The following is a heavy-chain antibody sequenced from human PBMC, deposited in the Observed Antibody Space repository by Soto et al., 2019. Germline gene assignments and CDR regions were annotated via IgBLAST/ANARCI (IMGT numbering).Heavy chain of an antibody. V-gene: IGHV1-3*01. CDR1: GYSLTSYA. CDR3: ARTAAFGVDPYYYYGMDV. D-gene: IGHD3-3*01. CDR2: INAGNGNT. Sequence: ASVKVSCTASGYSLTSYAMHWVRHAPGQRLEWMGWINAGNGNTKYSQKFQGRVTITRDTSASTAYMERSSLRSEDTAVYYCARTAAFGVDPYYYYGMDVWGQGTTVTVSS. J-gene: IGHJ6*02.